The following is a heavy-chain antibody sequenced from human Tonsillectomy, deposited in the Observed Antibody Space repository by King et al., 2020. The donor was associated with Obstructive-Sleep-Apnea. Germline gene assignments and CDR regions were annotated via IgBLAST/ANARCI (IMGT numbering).Heavy chain of an antibody. V-gene: IGHV3-13*04. CDR2: IGTAGDT. CDR3: ARGGYSGYDYYYGMDV. J-gene: IGHJ6*02. D-gene: IGHD5-12*01. Sequence: VQLVESGGGLVQPGGSLRLSCAASGFTFSSYDMHWVRQAPGKGLEWVSAIGTAGDTYYPGSVKGRFTISRENAKNSLYLQMNSLRAGDTAVYYCARGGYSGYDYYYGMDVWGQGTTVTVSS. CDR1: GFTFSSYD.